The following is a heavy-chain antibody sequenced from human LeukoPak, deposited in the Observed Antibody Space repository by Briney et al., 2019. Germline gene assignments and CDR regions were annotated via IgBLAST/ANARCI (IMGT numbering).Heavy chain of an antibody. CDR1: GFTFSSYS. D-gene: IGHD3-22*01. V-gene: IGHV3-33*06. CDR3: AKGFDYDSSGNDAFDI. CDR2: IWFDGSNK. Sequence: GGSLRLSCAASGFTFSSYSIHWVRQAPGKGLEWVAVIWFDGSNKKYADSVKGRFTISRDNSKNTLYLQMNSLRAEDTAVYYCAKGFDYDSSGNDAFDIWGQGTMVTVSS. J-gene: IGHJ3*02.